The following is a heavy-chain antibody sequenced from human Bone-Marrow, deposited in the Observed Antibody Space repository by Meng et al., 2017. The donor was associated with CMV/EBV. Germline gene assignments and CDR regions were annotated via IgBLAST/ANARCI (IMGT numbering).Heavy chain of an antibody. V-gene: IGHV1-2*02. CDR3: ARVGLRGAYWFDP. J-gene: IGHJ5*02. D-gene: IGHD3-16*01. Sequence: ASVKVSCKASGYTFTGYYMHWVRQAPGQGLEWMGWINPNSGGTKYAQKFQGRVTMTRDTSISTAYMELSRLRSDDTAVYYCARVGLRGAYWFDPWGQGTRVTGSS. CDR1: GYTFTGYY. CDR2: INPNSGGT.